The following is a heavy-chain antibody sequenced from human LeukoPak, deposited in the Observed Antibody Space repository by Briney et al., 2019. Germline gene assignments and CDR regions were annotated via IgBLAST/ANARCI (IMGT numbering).Heavy chain of an antibody. CDR1: GGSISSSSYY. Sequence: PSETLSLTCTVSGGSISSSSYYWSWIRQPPGKGLEWIGYIYYSGSTNYNPSLKSRVTISVDTSKNQFSLKLSSVTAADTAVYYCATTLDIAAAGTLFDYWGQGTLVTVSS. CDR3: ATTLDIAAAGTLFDY. D-gene: IGHD6-13*01. CDR2: IYYSGST. J-gene: IGHJ4*02. V-gene: IGHV4-61*05.